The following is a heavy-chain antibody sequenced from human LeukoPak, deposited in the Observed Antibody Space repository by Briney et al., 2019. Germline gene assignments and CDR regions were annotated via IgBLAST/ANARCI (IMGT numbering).Heavy chain of an antibody. CDR3: AKLPLRYFDWLLYDY. CDR2: ISWNSGSR. V-gene: IGHV3-9*01. CDR1: GFTFPDYA. Sequence: GGSLRLSCVASGFTFPDYAMHWVRQPPGKGLEWVSGISWNSGSRGYADSVKGRFTISRDNAKNSLYLQMNSLRAEDTAVYYCAKLPLRYFDWLLYDYWGQGTLVTVSS. D-gene: IGHD3-9*01. J-gene: IGHJ4*02.